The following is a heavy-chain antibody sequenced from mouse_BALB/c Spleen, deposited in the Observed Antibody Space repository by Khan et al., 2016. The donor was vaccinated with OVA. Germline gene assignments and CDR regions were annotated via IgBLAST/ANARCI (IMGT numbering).Heavy chain of an antibody. J-gene: IGHJ3*01. Sequence: QLEESGPGLVKPSQSLSLTCTVTGYSITSEYAWNWIRQFPGNKLEWMGYINYSGNTRFNPSLKSRTSITRETSKNQFFLQLNSVTTEDTATYYCARKDYYDYDPFPYWGRGTLVTVSA. CDR1: GYSITSEYA. CDR2: INYSGNT. D-gene: IGHD2-4*01. CDR3: ARKDYYDYDPFPY. V-gene: IGHV3-2*02.